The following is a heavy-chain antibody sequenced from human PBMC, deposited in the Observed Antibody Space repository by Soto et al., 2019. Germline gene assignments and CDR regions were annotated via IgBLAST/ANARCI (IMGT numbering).Heavy chain of an antibody. CDR3: ARSGDLPYYYYGMDV. J-gene: IGHJ6*02. V-gene: IGHV1-18*03. CDR1: GYTFTTYG. CDR2: ISGYNGNT. D-gene: IGHD4-17*01. Sequence: QVHLVQSGAEVKKPGASLKVSCKASGYTFTTYGINWVRQAPGQGLEWMGWISGYNGNTKYAQKFQGRVTMTTDTSTXTAYMEVRSLRSDDMAVYYCARSGDLPYYYYGMDVWGQGTTVTVSS.